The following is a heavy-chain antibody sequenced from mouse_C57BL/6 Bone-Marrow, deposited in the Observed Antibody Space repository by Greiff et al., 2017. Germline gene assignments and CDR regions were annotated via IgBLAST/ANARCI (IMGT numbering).Heavy chain of an antibody. D-gene: IGHD2-3*01. Sequence: ECGPGILQPSQTLSLTCSFSGFSLSTFGMGVGWLRQPSGKGLDWLAHIWWDDDKYYNPALKSRLTISKNTSNNQLFLKISNVDTADTATYYCARINGYYWFAYWGQGTLVTVSA. CDR1: GFSLSTFGMG. CDR3: ARINGYYWFAY. V-gene: IGHV8-8*01. CDR2: IWWDDDK. J-gene: IGHJ3*01.